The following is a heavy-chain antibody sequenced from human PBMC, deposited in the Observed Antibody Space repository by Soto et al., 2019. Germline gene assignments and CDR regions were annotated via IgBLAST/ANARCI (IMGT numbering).Heavy chain of an antibody. Sequence: EVQLVESGGGLVQPGGSLRLSCAASGFTFSSYWMSWVRQAPGKGLEWVANIKQDGSEKYYVDSVKGRFTISRDNAKNSLYLQMNSLRAEDTAVYYCARYRIGYSSGWYQGYYGMDVWGQGTTVTVSS. CDR2: IKQDGSEK. V-gene: IGHV3-7*01. J-gene: IGHJ6*02. CDR3: ARYRIGYSSGWYQGYYGMDV. CDR1: GFTFSSYW. D-gene: IGHD6-19*01.